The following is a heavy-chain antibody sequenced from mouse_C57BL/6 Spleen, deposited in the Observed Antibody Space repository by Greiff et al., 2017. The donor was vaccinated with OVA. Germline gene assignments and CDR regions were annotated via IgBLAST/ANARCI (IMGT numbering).Heavy chain of an antibody. D-gene: IGHD1-1*01. CDR1: GFTFSDYG. CDR2: ISSGSSTI. Sequence: VQLKESGGGLVKPGGSLKLSCAASGFTFSDYGMHWVRQAPEKGLEWVAYISSGSSTIYYADTVKGRFTISRDNAKNTLFLQMTSLRSEDTAMYYCARPDYGSSRYFDYWGQGTTLTVSS. V-gene: IGHV5-17*01. J-gene: IGHJ2*01. CDR3: ARPDYGSSRYFDY.